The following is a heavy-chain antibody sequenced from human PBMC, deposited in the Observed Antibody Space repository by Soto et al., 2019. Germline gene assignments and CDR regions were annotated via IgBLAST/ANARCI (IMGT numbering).Heavy chain of an antibody. J-gene: IGHJ5*02. V-gene: IGHV1-2*02. CDR1: GYTFTDYY. Sequence: GASVKVSCKASGYTFTDYYLHWVRQAPGQGLEWMGWMNPGSGGTDYAQKFQGRVTMTRDTSISTAYMELNNLVSDDTAVYYCAGRSSMYLNEVSYDPWGQGTLVTVSS. CDR3: AGRSSMYLNEVSYDP. D-gene: IGHD2-2*01. CDR2: MNPGSGGT.